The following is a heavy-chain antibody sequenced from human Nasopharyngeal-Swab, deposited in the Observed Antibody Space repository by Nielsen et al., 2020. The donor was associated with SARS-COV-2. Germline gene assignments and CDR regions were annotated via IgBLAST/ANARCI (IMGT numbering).Heavy chain of an antibody. D-gene: IGHD6-19*01. CDR3: ARGRVGGWRNPFDY. Sequence: GSLRLSCAVYGGSFSGYYWSWIRQPPGKGLEWIGELNHSGSTNYNPSLKSRVTISVDTSKNQFSLKLSSVTAADTAVYYCARGRVGGWRNPFDYWGQGTLVTVSS. CDR2: LNHSGST. V-gene: IGHV4-34*01. CDR1: GGSFSGYY. J-gene: IGHJ4*02.